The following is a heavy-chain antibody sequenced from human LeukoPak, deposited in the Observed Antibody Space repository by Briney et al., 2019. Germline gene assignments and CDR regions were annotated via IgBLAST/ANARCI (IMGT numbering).Heavy chain of an antibody. CDR3: ARETGIVGATMVDY. CDR1: GGTFSSYA. CDR2: IIPIFGTA. V-gene: IGHV1-69*01. Sequence: SVKVSCKASGGTFSSYAISWVRQAPGQGLEWMGGIIPIFGTANYAQKFQGRVTITADESTSTAYMELSSLRSEDTAVYYCARETGIVGATMVDYWGQGTLVTVSS. D-gene: IGHD1-26*01. J-gene: IGHJ4*02.